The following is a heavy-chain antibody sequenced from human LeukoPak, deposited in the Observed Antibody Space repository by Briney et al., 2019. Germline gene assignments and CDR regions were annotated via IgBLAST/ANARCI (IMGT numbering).Heavy chain of an antibody. J-gene: IGHJ6*03. CDR1: GFTVSTSA. D-gene: IGHD6-19*01. CDR2: ISGSGGGT. Sequence: GGSLRLSCAAAGFTVSTSAMSWVRQAPGKGLEWVSGISGSGGGTCYADSVKGRFTISRDNAKNSLYLQMNSLRDEDTAVYYCARGDSSGPDYYYYMDVWGKGTTVTISS. CDR3: ARGDSSGPDYYYYMDV. V-gene: IGHV3-23*01.